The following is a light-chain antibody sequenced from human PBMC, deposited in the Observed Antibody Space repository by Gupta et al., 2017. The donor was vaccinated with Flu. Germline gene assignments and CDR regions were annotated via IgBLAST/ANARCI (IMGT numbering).Light chain of an antibody. CDR1: SSDVGGFNY. J-gene: IGLJ1*01. CDR3: SSYAGGDKDV. Sequence: TISWTGTSSDVGGFNYVSWYQQDPGKVPKLIVYEVSQRPAGVPVRFSGSKSGSTASLTVSGLKDEEEADYYGSSYAGGDKDVFGTGTRVSVL. CDR2: EVS. V-gene: IGLV2-8*01.